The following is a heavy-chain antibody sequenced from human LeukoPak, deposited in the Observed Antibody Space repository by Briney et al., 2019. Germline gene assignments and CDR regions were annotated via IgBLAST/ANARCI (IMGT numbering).Heavy chain of an antibody. CDR2: INHSGST. D-gene: IGHD6-19*01. J-gene: IGHJ4*02. Sequence: SETLSLTCAVYGGSFSGYYWSWIRQPPGKGLEWIGEINHSGSTNYNPSLKSRVTISVDTSKNQFSLKLSSVTAADTAVCYCARPISSGWRNFDYWGQGTLVTVSS. CDR3: ARPISSGWRNFDY. V-gene: IGHV4-34*01. CDR1: GGSFSGYY.